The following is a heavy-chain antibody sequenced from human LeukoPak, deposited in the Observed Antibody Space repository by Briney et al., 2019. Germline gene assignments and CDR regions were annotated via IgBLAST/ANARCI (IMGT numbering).Heavy chain of an antibody. CDR3: ARGPPLTYDGSGYYFFDY. V-gene: IGHV3-74*01. CDR2: INSHGSST. Sequence: GGSLRLSCAASGFTFSNYWMHWVRQAPGKGLVWVSRINSHGSSTSHADSVKGRFTISRDNAKNTLYLQMNSLRAEDTAVFYCARGPPLTYDGSGYYFFDYWGQGTLVTVSS. J-gene: IGHJ4*02. CDR1: GFTFSNYW. D-gene: IGHD3-22*01.